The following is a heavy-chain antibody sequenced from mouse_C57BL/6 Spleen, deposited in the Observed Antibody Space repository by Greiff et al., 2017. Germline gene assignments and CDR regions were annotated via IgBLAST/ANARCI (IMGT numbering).Heavy chain of an antibody. CDR1: GYTFTSYW. Sequence: QVHVKQSGAELVKPGASVKMSCKASGYTFTSYWITWVKQRPGQGLEWIGDIYPGSGSTNYNEKFKSKATLTVDTSSSTAYMQLSSLTSEDSAVYYCARRGGPSLGGFDYRGQGTTLTVSS. CDR3: ARRGGPSLGGFDY. J-gene: IGHJ2*01. V-gene: IGHV1-55*01. D-gene: IGHD4-1*01. CDR2: IYPGSGST.